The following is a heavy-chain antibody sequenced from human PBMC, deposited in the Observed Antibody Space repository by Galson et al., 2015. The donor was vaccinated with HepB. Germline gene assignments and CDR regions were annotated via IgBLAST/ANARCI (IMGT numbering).Heavy chain of an antibody. CDR3: ARVIGDILTGRYNKLKYYFDY. J-gene: IGHJ4*02. Sequence: SVKVSCKASGGTFSSYAISWVRQAPGQGLEWMGGIIPIFGTANYAQKFQGRVTITADKSTSTAYMELSSLRSEDTAVYYCARVIGDILTGRYNKLKYYFDYWGQGTLVTVSS. CDR1: GGTFSSYA. V-gene: IGHV1-69*06. D-gene: IGHD3-9*01. CDR2: IIPIFGTA.